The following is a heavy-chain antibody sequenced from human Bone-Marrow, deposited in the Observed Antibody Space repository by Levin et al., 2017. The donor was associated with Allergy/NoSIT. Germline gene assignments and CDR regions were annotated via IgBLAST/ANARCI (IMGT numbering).Heavy chain of an antibody. Sequence: ASETLSLTCTVSGGSISSGGYYWSWIRQHPGKGLEWIGYIYYSGSTYYNPSLKSRVTISVDTSKNQFSLKLSSVTAADTAVYYCARGWEDILTGYYIGDSINWFDPWGQGTLVTVSS. CDR1: GGSISSGGYY. CDR3: ARGWEDILTGYYIGDSINWFDP. D-gene: IGHD3-9*01. V-gene: IGHV4-31*03. CDR2: IYYSGST. J-gene: IGHJ5*02.